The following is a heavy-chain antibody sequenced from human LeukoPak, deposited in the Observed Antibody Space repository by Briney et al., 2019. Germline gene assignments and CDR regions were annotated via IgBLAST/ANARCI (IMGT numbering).Heavy chain of an antibody. Sequence: PGGSLRLSCAASGFAFSSCAMSRVRQAPGKGLEWVSSISGSGGSTYYADSLMGRFTISRDNSKNTLYLQMISLRAEDTAVYYCAKGLTMSEYSSSWDLYGMDVWGQGTTVTVSS. CDR3: AKGLTMSEYSSSWDLYGMDV. CDR2: ISGSGGST. D-gene: IGHD6-13*01. CDR1: GFAFSSCA. J-gene: IGHJ6*02. V-gene: IGHV3-23*01.